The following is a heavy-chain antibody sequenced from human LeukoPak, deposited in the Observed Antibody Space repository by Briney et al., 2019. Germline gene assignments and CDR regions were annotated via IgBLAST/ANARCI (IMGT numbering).Heavy chain of an antibody. CDR3: ARDLGGDYYNWFDP. J-gene: IGHJ5*02. V-gene: IGHV1-18*01. Sequence: ASVKVSCKASGYTFTSYGISWVRQAPGQGLEWMGWISAYNGNTNYAQKLQGRVTMTTDTSTSTAYMELRSLRSDDTAIYYRARDLGGDYYNWFDPWGQGTLVTVSS. CDR1: GYTFTSYG. D-gene: IGHD2-21*02. CDR2: ISAYNGNT.